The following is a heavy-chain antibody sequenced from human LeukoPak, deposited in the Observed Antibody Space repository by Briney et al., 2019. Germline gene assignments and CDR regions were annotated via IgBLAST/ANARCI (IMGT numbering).Heavy chain of an antibody. D-gene: IGHD3-9*01. Sequence: GGSLRLSCAPSVFTSSSYSMNCGRQAPGEGRGWVSSISSSSSYIYYADSVKGRFTISRDNAKNSLYLQMNSLRAEDTAVYYCARDRWYDILTGYMNWFDPWGQGTLVTVSS. CDR3: ARDRWYDILTGYMNWFDP. V-gene: IGHV3-21*01. J-gene: IGHJ5*02. CDR2: ISSSSSYI. CDR1: VFTSSSYS.